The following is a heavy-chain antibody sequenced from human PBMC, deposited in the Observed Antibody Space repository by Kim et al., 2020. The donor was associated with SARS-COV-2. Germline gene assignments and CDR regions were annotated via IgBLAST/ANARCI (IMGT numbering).Heavy chain of an antibody. Sequence: SETLSLTCTVSGGSVSSGSYYWSWIRQPPGKGLEWIGYIYYSGSTNYNPSLKSRVTISVDTSKNQFSLKLSSVTAADTAVYYCARSTYWALLAYYFYYWG. D-gene: IGHD1-26*01. J-gene: IGHJ4*01. CDR2: IYYSGST. CDR1: GGSVSSGSYY. CDR3: ARSTYWALLAYYFYY. V-gene: IGHV4-61*01.